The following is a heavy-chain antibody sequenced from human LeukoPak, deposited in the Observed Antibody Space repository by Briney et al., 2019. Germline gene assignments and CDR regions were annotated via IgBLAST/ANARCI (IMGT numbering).Heavy chain of an antibody. Sequence: PSETLSLTCTVSGDSISTGGYYWSWIRQHPGKGLEWIVFVYYSGSAYYNPSLKSRLTISVDTSKNQFSLRLSSVTAADTAVYYCARILGYSYGQADCWGQGTLVTVSS. J-gene: IGHJ4*02. CDR3: ARILGYSYGQADC. D-gene: IGHD5-18*01. CDR2: VYYSGSA. V-gene: IGHV4-31*03. CDR1: GDSISTGGYY.